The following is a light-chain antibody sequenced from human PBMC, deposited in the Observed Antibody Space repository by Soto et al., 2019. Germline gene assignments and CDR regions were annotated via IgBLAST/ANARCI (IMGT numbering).Light chain of an antibody. Sequence: DIQMTQSPSTLSASVGDRVTITCRASQSISSWLAWYQQKPGKAPKLLIFDASILESGVQSWFSDSGSGTEFTLTISSMQPDNFATYYCQQYNSYPWTFGQGTKVEIK. CDR3: QQYNSYPWT. J-gene: IGKJ1*01. V-gene: IGKV1-5*01. CDR1: QSISSW. CDR2: DAS.